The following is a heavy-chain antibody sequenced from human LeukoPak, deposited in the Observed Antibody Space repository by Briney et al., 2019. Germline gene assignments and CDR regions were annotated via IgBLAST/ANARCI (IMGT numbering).Heavy chain of an antibody. CDR1: GYTFTAYY. J-gene: IGHJ2*01. D-gene: IGHD4-23*01. Sequence: ASVKVSCKASGYTFTAYYMHWVRQAPGQGLEWMGWINPNSGGTNYAQKFQGRVTMTRDTSITTAYMELSRLSSDDTAVYYCARHPGKVTNDWYFDLWGRGTLVTVSS. V-gene: IGHV1-2*02. CDR3: ARHPGKVTNDWYFDL. CDR2: INPNSGGT.